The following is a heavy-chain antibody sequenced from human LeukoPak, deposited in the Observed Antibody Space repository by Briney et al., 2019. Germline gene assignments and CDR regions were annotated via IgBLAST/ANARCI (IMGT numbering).Heavy chain of an antibody. D-gene: IGHD3-9*01. V-gene: IGHV1-24*01. Sequence: GASVKVSCKVSGYTLTELSMHWVRQAPGKGLEWMGGFDPEDGETIYAQRFQGRVTMTEDTSTDTAHMELSSLRSEDTAVYYCATSDILTGYTVDYWGQGTLVTVSS. J-gene: IGHJ4*02. CDR1: GYTLTELS. CDR3: ATSDILTGYTVDY. CDR2: FDPEDGET.